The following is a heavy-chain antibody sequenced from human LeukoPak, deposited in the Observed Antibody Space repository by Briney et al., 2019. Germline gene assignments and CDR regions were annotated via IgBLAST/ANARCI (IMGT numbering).Heavy chain of an antibody. CDR2: ISLNGINK. J-gene: IGHJ6*02. D-gene: IGHD6-13*01. CDR1: GFTFSTYG. CDR3: AKKGEGSGWSGGDDYYYYGMDV. Sequence: PGGSLRLSCAASGFTFSTYGFHWVRQAPGKGREWVAVISLNGINKYYADSVKGRFTISRDNSKNTLYLQMNSLRGEDTAVYYCAKKGEGSGWSGGDDYYYYGMDVWGQGTSVTVSS. V-gene: IGHV3-30*18.